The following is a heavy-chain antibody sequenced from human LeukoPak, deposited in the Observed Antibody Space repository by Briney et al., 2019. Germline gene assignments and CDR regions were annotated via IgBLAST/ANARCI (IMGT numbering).Heavy chain of an antibody. V-gene: IGHV4-59*08. CDR3: ARSRGDYDFWSGWFDP. Sequence: PSETLSLTCTVSGGSISSYYWSWIRQPPGKGLEWIGYIYYSGSTNYNPSLKSRVTISVDTSKNQFSLKLSSVTAADTAVYYCARSRGDYDFWSGWFDPWGQGTLVTVSP. D-gene: IGHD3-3*01. J-gene: IGHJ5*02. CDR1: GGSISSYY. CDR2: IYYSGST.